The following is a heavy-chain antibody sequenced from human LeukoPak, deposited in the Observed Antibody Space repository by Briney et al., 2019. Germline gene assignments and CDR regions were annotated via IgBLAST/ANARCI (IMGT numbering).Heavy chain of an antibody. CDR3: AKSTVTTTAAYDI. J-gene: IGHJ3*02. V-gene: IGHV3-23*01. CDR1: GFTFNNFA. D-gene: IGHD4-17*01. CDR2: ITGTGST. Sequence: GGSLRLSCAASGFTFNNFAMNWVRQAPGKGLEWVSAITGTGSTYYAESVRGRFTISRDISTAILFLQMNSLRGEDTALYYCAKSTVTTTAAYDIWGRGTVVTISS.